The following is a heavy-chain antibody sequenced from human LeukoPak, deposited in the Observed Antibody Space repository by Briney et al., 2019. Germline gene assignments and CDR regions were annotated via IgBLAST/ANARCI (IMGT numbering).Heavy chain of an antibody. CDR1: GYSFTSYW. J-gene: IGHJ6*02. CDR2: IYSGDSDT. D-gene: IGHD6-19*01. Sequence: GEYLKISCKGSGYSFTSYWIGWVRQMPGKGLEWMGIIYSGDSDTRYSPSFQGQVTISADKSISTAYLQWSSLKASDTAMYYCARGGSGWDAYYYGMDVWGQGTTVTVSS. CDR3: ARGGSGWDAYYYGMDV. V-gene: IGHV5-51*01.